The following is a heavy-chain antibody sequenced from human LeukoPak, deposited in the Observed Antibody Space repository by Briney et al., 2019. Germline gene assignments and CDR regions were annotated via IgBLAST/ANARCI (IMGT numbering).Heavy chain of an antibody. J-gene: IGHJ4*02. CDR2: ISYDGGNK. CDR1: GFTFSSYA. V-gene: IGHV3-30-3*01. CDR3: ARDPLDY. Sequence: GGSLRLSCAASGFTFSSYAMHWVRQAPGKGLEWVAVISYDGGNKYYADSVKGRFTISRDNSKNTLYLQMNSLRAEDTAVYYCARDPLDYWGQGTLVTVSS.